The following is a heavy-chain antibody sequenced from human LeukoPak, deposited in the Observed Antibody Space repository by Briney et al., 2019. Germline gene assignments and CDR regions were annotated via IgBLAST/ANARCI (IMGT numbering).Heavy chain of an antibody. CDR3: AKDPGYSSGWFYYYYYGMDV. CDR2: ISYDGSSK. V-gene: IGHV3-30*18. D-gene: IGHD6-19*01. Sequence: PGGSLRLSCAASGFTFSSYGMHWVRQAPGKGLEWVAVISYDGSSKYYADSVKGRFTISRDNSKNTLYLQMNSLRAEDTAVYYCAKDPGYSSGWFYYYYYGMDVWGQGTTVTVSS. J-gene: IGHJ6*02. CDR1: GFTFSSYG.